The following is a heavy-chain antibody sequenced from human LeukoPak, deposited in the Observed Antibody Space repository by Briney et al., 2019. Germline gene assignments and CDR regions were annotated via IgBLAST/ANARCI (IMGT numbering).Heavy chain of an antibody. J-gene: IGHJ5*02. Sequence: PSETLSLTCTVSGESISSYYWSWIRQPAGKGLEWIGRIYTSGSTNYNPSLKSRVTMSVDTSKNQFSLKLSSVTAADTAVYYCARAFCTNGVFYSERGPWFDPWGQGTLVTVSS. CDR3: ARAFCTNGVFYSERGPWFDP. D-gene: IGHD2-8*01. V-gene: IGHV4-4*07. CDR1: GESISSYY. CDR2: IYTSGST.